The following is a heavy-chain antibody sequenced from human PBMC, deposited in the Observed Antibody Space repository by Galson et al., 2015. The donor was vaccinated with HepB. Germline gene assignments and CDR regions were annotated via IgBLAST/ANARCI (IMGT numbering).Heavy chain of an antibody. D-gene: IGHD6-13*01. CDR3: ARAPTEQLDSYYYYYGMDV. J-gene: IGHJ6*02. CDR2: INPNSGGT. V-gene: IGHV1-2*04. CDR1: GYTFTGYY. Sequence: SVKVSCKASGYTFTGYYMHWVRQAPGQGLEWMGWINPNSGGTNYAQKFQGWVTMTRDTSISTAYMELSRLRSDDTAVYYCARAPTEQLDSYYYYYGMDVWGQGTTVTVSS.